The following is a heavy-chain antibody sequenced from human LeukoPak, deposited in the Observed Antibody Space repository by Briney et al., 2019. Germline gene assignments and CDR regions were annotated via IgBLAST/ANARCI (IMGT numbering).Heavy chain of an antibody. CDR1: GGSISSSSYY. D-gene: IGHD1-26*01. CDR3: ARDQWFSGSYYDTEVDY. V-gene: IGHV4-39*07. J-gene: IGHJ4*02. Sequence: SETLSLTCTVSGGSISSSSYYWGWIRQPPGKGLEWIGSIYYSGSTYYNPSLKSRVTISVDTSKNQFSLKLSSVTAADTAVYYCARDQWFSGSYYDTEVDYWGQGTLVTVSS. CDR2: IYYSGST.